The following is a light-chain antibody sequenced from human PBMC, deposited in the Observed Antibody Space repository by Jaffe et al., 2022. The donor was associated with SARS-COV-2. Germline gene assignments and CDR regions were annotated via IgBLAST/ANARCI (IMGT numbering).Light chain of an antibody. J-gene: IGKJ1*01. CDR2: GTT. V-gene: IGKV3-20*01. CDR1: ESLGSGY. CDR3: HQYLGSPWT. Sequence: DIVLTQVPATLSLSPGEKATLSCRASESLGSGYLAWYQQRPGQVPRLVVLGTTHRAPGIPDRFSGSGSSTDFTLTISRLDPDDFAVYYCHQYLGSPWTFGPGTRVEIK.